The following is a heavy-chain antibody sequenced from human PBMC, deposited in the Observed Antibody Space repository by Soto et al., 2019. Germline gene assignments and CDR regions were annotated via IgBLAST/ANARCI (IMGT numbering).Heavy chain of an antibody. Sequence: QVHLVQSGAEVKKPGASVKVSCKASGYTFTSYDINWVRQAAGQGPEWMGYMNPHSGHAGYAEKFQDRVTITMDTSISTVYMEVRSLTSEDTAVYYCARYGDQPTWGQGTLVTVSS. J-gene: IGHJ4*02. V-gene: IGHV1-8*01. CDR1: GYTFTSYD. D-gene: IGHD2-21*01. CDR2: MNPHSGHA. CDR3: ARYGDQPT.